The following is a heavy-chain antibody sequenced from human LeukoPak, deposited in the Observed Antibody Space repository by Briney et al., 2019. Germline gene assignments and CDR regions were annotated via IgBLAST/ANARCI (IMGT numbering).Heavy chain of an antibody. Sequence: SETLSLTCTVSGGSISSSSYYWGWIRQPPGKGLEWIGSIYHSGSTYHNPSLKSRVTISVDTSKNQFSLKLSSVTAADTAVYYCARPFSWSDLDAFDIWGQGTMVTVSS. CDR3: ARPFSWSDLDAFDI. J-gene: IGHJ3*02. CDR2: IYHSGST. D-gene: IGHD6-13*01. V-gene: IGHV4-39*07. CDR1: GGSISSSSYY.